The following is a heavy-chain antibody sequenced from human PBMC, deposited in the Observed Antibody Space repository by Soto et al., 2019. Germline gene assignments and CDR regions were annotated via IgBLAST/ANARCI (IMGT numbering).Heavy chain of an antibody. V-gene: IGHV3-43*01. D-gene: IGHD4-17*01. CDR2: ISWDGGST. J-gene: IGHJ3*02. CDR3: AKEYGVPLGTYAFDI. CDR1: GFTFDDYT. Sequence: GGSLRLSCAASGFTFDDYTMHWVRQAPGKGLEWVSLISWDGGSTYYADSVKGRFTISRDNSKNSLYLQMNSLRTEETVFYYFAKEYGVPLGTYAFDIWGQGTMVTVSS.